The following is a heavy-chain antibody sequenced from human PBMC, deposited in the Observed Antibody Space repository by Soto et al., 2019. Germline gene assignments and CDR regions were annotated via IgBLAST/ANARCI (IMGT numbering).Heavy chain of an antibody. CDR3: VGHLGGGSQTVFDY. J-gene: IGHJ4*02. V-gene: IGHV3-7*05. CDR1: GFTFSTYFSTYC. Sequence: EVQLVESGGGLVQPGGSPRLSCAASGFTFSTYFSTYCMSWVRQAPGKGLEWVATIKQDGSERYNVDSVKGRFTISRDIARNSLYLQMNRLRVEDTAVYYCVGHLGGGSQTVFDYWGQGALVTVSS. CDR2: IKQDGSER. D-gene: IGHD5-12*01.